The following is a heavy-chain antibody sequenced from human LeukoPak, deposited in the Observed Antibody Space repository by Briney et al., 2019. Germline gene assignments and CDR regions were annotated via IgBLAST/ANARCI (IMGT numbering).Heavy chain of an antibody. D-gene: IGHD1-26*01. CDR1: GFTFSSYA. Sequence: GGSLRLSCAASGFTFSSYAMSWVRQAPGKGLEWVSVISNSGGSTFYADSVKGRFTISRDNSKSTLYLQMNSLRTEDTAIYYCAKKSSGGSYGPVVYWGQGTLVTVSS. CDR3: AKKSSGGSYGPVVY. V-gene: IGHV3-23*01. CDR2: ISNSGGST. J-gene: IGHJ4*02.